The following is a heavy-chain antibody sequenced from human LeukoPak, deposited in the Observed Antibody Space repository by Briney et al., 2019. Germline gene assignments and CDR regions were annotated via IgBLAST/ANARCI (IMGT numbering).Heavy chain of an antibody. Sequence: SETLSLTCAVYGGSFSGYYWSWIRQPPGKGLEWIGYIYYSGSTNYNPSLKSRVTISVDTSKNQFSLKLSSVTAADTAVYYCGRKGPVGGYFNSWGRGTLVTVSS. D-gene: IGHD1-26*01. V-gene: IGHV4-59*01. CDR1: GGSFSGYY. CDR3: GRKGPVGGYFNS. J-gene: IGHJ4*02. CDR2: IYYSGST.